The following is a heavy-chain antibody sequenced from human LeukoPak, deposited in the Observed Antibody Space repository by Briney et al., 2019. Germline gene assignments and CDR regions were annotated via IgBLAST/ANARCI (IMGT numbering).Heavy chain of an antibody. V-gene: IGHV3-21*01. Sequence: PGGSLRLSCAASGFTFSSYSMNWVRQAPGKGLEWVSSISSSSSYIYYADSVKGRFTISRDNSKNTLYLQMNSLRAEDTAVYYCARAGDVYNSFGDWGQGTLVTVSS. CDR1: GFTFSSYS. J-gene: IGHJ4*02. D-gene: IGHD5-24*01. CDR2: ISSSSSYI. CDR3: ARAGDVYNSFGD.